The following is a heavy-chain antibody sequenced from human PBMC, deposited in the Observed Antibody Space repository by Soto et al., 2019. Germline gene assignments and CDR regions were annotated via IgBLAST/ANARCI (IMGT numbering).Heavy chain of an antibody. Sequence: QMHLQESGPGLVKPSETLSLTCTVPGGSISGYYWSWVRQPAGKGLEWVGRIYSDGTTNYSPSLKSRVTLSLDTSKDQFSLLLNSVTAADTAVYYCSRVDCSNSKCYPRGMDVWGQGTTVAVS. D-gene: IGHD2-2*01. CDR3: SRVDCSNSKCYPRGMDV. CDR2: IYSDGTT. V-gene: IGHV4-4*07. CDR1: GGSISGYY. J-gene: IGHJ6*02.